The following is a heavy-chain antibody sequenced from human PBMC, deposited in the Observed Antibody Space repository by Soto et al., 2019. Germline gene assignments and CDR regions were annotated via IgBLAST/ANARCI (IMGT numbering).Heavy chain of an antibody. D-gene: IGHD3-10*01. Sequence: LRLSCAASGFTFRSFGMHWVRQAPGKGLEWVALISYDGSDEYYADSVKGRFTVSRDNSKNTLYLQMNSLQVEDTAVYFRAGMTIVPLYFDHWGQGTVVTVSS. CDR1: GFTFRSFG. V-gene: IGHV3-30*03. CDR2: ISYDGSDE. CDR3: AGMTIVPLYFDH. J-gene: IGHJ4*02.